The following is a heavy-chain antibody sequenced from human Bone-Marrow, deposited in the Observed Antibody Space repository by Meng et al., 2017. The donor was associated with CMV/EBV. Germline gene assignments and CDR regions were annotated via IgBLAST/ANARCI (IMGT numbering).Heavy chain of an antibody. CDR2: INPNSGGT. V-gene: IGHV1-2*02. Sequence: ASVKVSCKASGYTFTGYYMHWVRQAPGQGLEWMGWINPNSGGTNYAQKFQGRVTMTRDTSISTAYMELSRLRSDDTAVYYCARNRITMVRGVIIHFDYWGQGTLVTVPS. J-gene: IGHJ4*02. CDR3: ARNRITMVRGVIIHFDY. CDR1: GYTFTGYY. D-gene: IGHD3-10*01.